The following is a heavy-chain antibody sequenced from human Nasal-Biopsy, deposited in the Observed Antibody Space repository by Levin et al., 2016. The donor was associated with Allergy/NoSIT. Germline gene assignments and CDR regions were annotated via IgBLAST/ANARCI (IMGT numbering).Heavy chain of an antibody. D-gene: IGHD6-19*01. CDR1: GFTFRSFW. J-gene: IGHJ4*02. V-gene: IGHV3-74*01. CDR2: IDNDGTIT. Sequence: ESLKISCAASGFTFRSFWMHWVRQIPGKGLVWVSRIDNDGTITNYADSVKGRFTISRDNAKNTLYLQMSGLRAEDTALYYCARDLGGYGSGWGQGTLVTVSS. CDR3: ARDLGGYGSG.